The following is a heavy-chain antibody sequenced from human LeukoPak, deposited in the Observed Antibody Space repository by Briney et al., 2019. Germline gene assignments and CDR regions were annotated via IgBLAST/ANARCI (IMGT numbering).Heavy chain of an antibody. CDR2: ISGSGSRP. Sequence: GGSLRLSCAASGFTFSSYGMSWVRQAPEMGLEWVSIISGSGSRPYYADSVKGRFTISRDNSKNTLYLQMNSLKADDTAVYYCAKDNDPIVVVPAAGSYFDYWGQGNLVTVSS. D-gene: IGHD2-2*01. J-gene: IGHJ4*02. CDR1: GFTFSSYG. CDR3: AKDNDPIVVVPAAGSYFDY. V-gene: IGHV3-23*01.